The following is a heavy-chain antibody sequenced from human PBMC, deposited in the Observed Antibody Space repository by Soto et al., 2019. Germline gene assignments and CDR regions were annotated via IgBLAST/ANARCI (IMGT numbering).Heavy chain of an antibody. CDR1: CGSISSNY. CDR2: VYNSGST. Sequence: SETLSLTCTVSCGSISSNYWTWIRQPPGKGLEWIGYVYNSGSTNYNPSLKSRVTISEDTSKSQFSLKVNSMTAADTDVYYCARYRREAVAGYTLDNWGQGILVTVSS. V-gene: IGHV4-59*01. J-gene: IGHJ4*02. D-gene: IGHD6-13*01. CDR3: ARYRREAVAGYTLDN.